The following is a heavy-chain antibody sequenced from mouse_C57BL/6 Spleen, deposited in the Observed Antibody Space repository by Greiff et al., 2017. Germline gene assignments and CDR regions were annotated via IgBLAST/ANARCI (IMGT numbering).Heavy chain of an antibody. D-gene: IGHD1-1*01. CDR1: GYTFTDYY. CDR3: ARREDYYGSSYAMDY. CDR2: IFPGSGST. Sequence: QVQLQQSGPELVKPGASVKISCKASGYTFTDYYINWVKQRPGQGLEWIGWIFPGSGSTYYNEKFKGKATLTVDKSSSTAYMLLSSLTSEDSAVYFCARREDYYGSSYAMDYWGQGTSVTVSS. J-gene: IGHJ4*01. V-gene: IGHV1-75*01.